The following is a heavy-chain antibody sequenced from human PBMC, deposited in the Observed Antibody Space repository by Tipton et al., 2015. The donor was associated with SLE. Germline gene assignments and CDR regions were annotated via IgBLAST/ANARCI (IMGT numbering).Heavy chain of an antibody. V-gene: IGHV4-34*01. J-gene: IGHJ3*02. Sequence: TLSLTCTVYGGSFSGYYWSWIRQPPGKGLEWIGEINHTGITNYNPSLRSRVTISVDTSKNQFSLKLSSVTAADTAVYYCARAGYCSGGSCYRDAFDIWGQGTMVTVSS. D-gene: IGHD2-15*01. CDR3: ARAGYCSGGSCYRDAFDI. CDR2: INHTGIT. CDR1: GGSFSGYY.